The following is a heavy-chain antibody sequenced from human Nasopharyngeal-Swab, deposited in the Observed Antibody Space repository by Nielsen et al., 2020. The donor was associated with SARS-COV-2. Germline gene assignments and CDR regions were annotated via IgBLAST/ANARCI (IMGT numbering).Heavy chain of an antibody. J-gene: IGHJ1*01. CDR2: IRYDGADI. CDR3: AKGRGDIVVVPAAIPEYFRH. D-gene: IGHD2-2*01. V-gene: IGHV3-30*02. Sequence: VRQAPGKGLEWVAFIRYDGADIYYGDSARGRFTISRDNSKNTLYLQVNSLRAEDTAVYYCAKGRGDIVVVPAAIPEYFRHWGQGTLVTVSS.